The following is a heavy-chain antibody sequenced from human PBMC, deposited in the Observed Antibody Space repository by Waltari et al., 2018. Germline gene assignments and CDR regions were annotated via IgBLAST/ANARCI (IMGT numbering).Heavy chain of an antibody. V-gene: IGHV3-7*01. J-gene: IGHJ4*02. CDR3: AREIPAAACAFDY. Sequence: EFHLVESGGGLVQPGGSLRLSCAASGFTFSTYWMSWVRQAPGKGLEWVAKIKTNGSAKYYADYVKGRFTISRDNADNSLYLQLMGLRAEDTAVYYCAREIPAAACAFDYWGQGTLLTVSS. D-gene: IGHD6-25*01. CDR1: GFTFSTYW. CDR2: IKTNGSAK.